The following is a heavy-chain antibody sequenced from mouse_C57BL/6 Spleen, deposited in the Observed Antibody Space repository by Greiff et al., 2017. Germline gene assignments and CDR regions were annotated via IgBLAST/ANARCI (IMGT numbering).Heavy chain of an antibody. Sequence: VQLQQSGPELVKPGASVKISCKASGYAFSSSWMNWVKQRPGKGLEWIGRIYPGDGDTNYNGKFKGKATLTADKSSSTAYMQLSSLTSEDSAVYFCAKNSNYTHFDYWGQGTTLTVSS. J-gene: IGHJ2*01. CDR3: AKNSNYTHFDY. CDR1: GYAFSSSW. D-gene: IGHD2-5*01. CDR2: IYPGDGDT. V-gene: IGHV1-82*01.